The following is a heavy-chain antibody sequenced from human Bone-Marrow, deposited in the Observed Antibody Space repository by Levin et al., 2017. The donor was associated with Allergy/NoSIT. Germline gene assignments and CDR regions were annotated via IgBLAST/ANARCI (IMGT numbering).Heavy chain of an antibody. CDR3: ARGHYYGSGSYRGAFDY. Sequence: SETLSLTCAVYGGSFSGYYWSWIRQPPGKGLEWIGEINHSGSTNYNPSLKSRVTISVDTSKNQFSLKLSSVTAADTAVYYCARGHYYGSGSYRGAFDYWGQGTLVTVSS. V-gene: IGHV4-34*01. CDR2: INHSGST. J-gene: IGHJ4*02. D-gene: IGHD3-10*01. CDR1: GGSFSGYY.